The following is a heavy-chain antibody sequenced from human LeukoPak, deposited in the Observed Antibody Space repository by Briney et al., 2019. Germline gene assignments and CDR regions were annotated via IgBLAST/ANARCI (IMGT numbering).Heavy chain of an antibody. D-gene: IGHD5-18*01. Sequence: SETLSLTCTVSGGSVSSGSYYWSWIRQPPGKGLEWIGYIYYSGSTNYNPSLKSRVTISVDTSKNQLSLKLSSVTAADTAVYYCGGAVDTAMVADAFDIWGQGTMVTVSS. CDR2: IYYSGST. CDR1: GGSVSSGSYY. J-gene: IGHJ3*02. V-gene: IGHV4-61*01. CDR3: GGAVDTAMVADAFDI.